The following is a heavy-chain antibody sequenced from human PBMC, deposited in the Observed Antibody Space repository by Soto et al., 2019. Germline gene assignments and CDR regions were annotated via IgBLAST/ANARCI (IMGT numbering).Heavy chain of an antibody. D-gene: IGHD2-2*01. CDR2: IWYDGSNK. V-gene: IGHV3-33*01. Sequence: GGSLRLSCAASGFTFSSYGMHWVRQAPGKGLEWVAVIWYDGSNKYYADSVKGRFTISRDNSKNTLYLQMNSLRAEDTAVYYCAREDYCSSTSCRHEYYYYGMDVWGQGTTVTVSS. CDR1: GFTFSSYG. CDR3: AREDYCSSTSCRHEYYYYGMDV. J-gene: IGHJ6*02.